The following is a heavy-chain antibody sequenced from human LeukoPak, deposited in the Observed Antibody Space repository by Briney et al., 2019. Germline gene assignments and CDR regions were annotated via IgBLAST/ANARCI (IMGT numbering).Heavy chain of an antibody. CDR2: ISWNSGSI. V-gene: IGHV3-9*03. Sequence: GGSLRLSCAASGFTFDDYAMHWVRHAPGKGLEWVSGISWNSGSIGYADSVKGRFTISRDNAKNSLYLQMNSLRAEDMALYYCAKGNSSGWFTNWFDPWGQGTLVTVSS. D-gene: IGHD6-19*01. CDR3: AKGNSSGWFTNWFDP. CDR1: GFTFDDYA. J-gene: IGHJ5*02.